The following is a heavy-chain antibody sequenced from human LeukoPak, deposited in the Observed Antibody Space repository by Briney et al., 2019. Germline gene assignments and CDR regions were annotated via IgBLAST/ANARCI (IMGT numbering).Heavy chain of an antibody. J-gene: IGHJ4*02. CDR2: ISSNGGGT. CDR3: AKDGAGSSAYYYFEY. D-gene: IGHD6-25*01. Sequence: GGSLRLSCAASGFSFSTYAMHWVRQAPGKGLEYVSTISSNGGGTYYVNSVKGRFTISRDNSKDTLYLQLGSLRGEDTAVYYCAKDGAGSSAYYYFEYWGLGTLVTVSS. V-gene: IGHV3-64*01. CDR1: GFSFSTYA.